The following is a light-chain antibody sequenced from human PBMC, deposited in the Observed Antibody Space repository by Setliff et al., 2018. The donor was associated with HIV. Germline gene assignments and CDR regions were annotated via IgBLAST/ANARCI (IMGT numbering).Light chain of an antibody. CDR2: DVS. CDR3: CSYAGSFYV. J-gene: IGLJ1*01. Sequence: QSALTQPRSVSGSPGQSVTISCTGTSSDVGGYNYVSWYHQHSGKAPKLMIYDVSQRPSGVPDRFSGSKSGNTASLTISGLQAEDEADYYCCSYAGSFYVFGTGTKVTVL. CDR1: SSDVGGYNY. V-gene: IGLV2-11*01.